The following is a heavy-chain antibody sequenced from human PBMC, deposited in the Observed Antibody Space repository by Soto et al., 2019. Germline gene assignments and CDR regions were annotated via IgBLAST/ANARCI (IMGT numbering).Heavy chain of an antibody. CDR3: AKDRYCSSVSCQDFDS. CDR2: IGTAGDP. D-gene: IGHD2-2*01. Sequence: GGSLRLSCAASGFTFSSYDMHLVRQATGKGLEWVSAIGTAGDPYYPGSVKGRFTISRENAKNTLYLEMNSLRAEDTAVYYCAKDRYCSSVSCQDFDSWGQGTPVTVSS. J-gene: IGHJ4*02. V-gene: IGHV3-13*05. CDR1: GFTFSSYD.